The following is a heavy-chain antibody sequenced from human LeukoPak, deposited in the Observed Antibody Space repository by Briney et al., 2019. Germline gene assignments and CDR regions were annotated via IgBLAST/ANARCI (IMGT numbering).Heavy chain of an antibody. D-gene: IGHD2-2*01. Sequence: ASVKVFCKASGYTFTSYDINWVRQATGQGLEWMGWMNPNSGNTGYAQKFQGRVTMTRNTSISTAYMELSSLRSEDTAVYYCARRYCSSTSCFRGWNWFDPWGQGTLVTVSS. CDR1: GYTFTSYD. CDR3: ARRYCSSTSCFRGWNWFDP. CDR2: MNPNSGNT. V-gene: IGHV1-8*01. J-gene: IGHJ5*02.